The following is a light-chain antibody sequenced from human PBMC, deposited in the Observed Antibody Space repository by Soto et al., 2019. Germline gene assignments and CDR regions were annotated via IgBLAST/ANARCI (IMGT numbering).Light chain of an antibody. Sequence: EIVLTQSPGTLSLSPGERATLSCRASQSVGSIYLAWYQQKPGQAPRLLIYGVSNRATGIPERFSSSGSGTNFTLTISSLQAEDFAVYYCQHYAGSPPWTFGQGTKVEIK. CDR3: QHYAGSPPWT. CDR1: QSVGSIY. CDR2: GVS. J-gene: IGKJ1*01. V-gene: IGKV3-20*01.